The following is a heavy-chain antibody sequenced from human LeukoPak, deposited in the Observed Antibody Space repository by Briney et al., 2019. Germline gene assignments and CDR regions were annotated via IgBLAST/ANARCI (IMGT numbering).Heavy chain of an antibody. CDR3: ARPEVGANGAFDT. D-gene: IGHD1-26*01. Sequence: SETLSLTCTVYDGSISSYYWNWIRQPPGKGLEWIGYIYYTGTATYNPSLKSRVTISVDTSMNQFSLKLSSVTAADTAVYYCARPEVGANGAFDTWGQGTMVTVSS. CDR2: IYYTGTA. CDR1: DGSISSYY. J-gene: IGHJ3*02. V-gene: IGHV4-59*08.